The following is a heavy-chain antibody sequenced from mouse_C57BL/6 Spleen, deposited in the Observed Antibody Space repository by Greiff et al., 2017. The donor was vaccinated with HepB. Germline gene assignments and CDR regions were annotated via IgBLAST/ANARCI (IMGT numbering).Heavy chain of an antibody. V-gene: IGHV1-42*01. CDR3: ARSRVATDWYFDV. CDR2: INPSTGGT. CDR1: GYSFTGYY. Sequence: VQLQQSGPELVKPGASVKISCKASGYSFTGYYMNWVKQSPEKSLEWIGEINPSTGGTTYNQKFKAKATLTVDKSSSTAYMQLKSLTSEDSAVYYCARSRVATDWYFDVWGTGTTVTVSS. D-gene: IGHD1-1*01. J-gene: IGHJ1*03.